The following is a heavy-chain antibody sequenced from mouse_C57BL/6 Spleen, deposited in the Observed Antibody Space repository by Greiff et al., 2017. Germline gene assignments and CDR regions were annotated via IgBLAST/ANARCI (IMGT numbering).Heavy chain of an antibody. J-gene: IGHJ4*01. D-gene: IGHD3-2*02. CDR1: GYTFTSYW. CDR2: IYPSDSET. CDR3: ARERDSSGYNYAMDY. Sequence: QVQLQQPGAELVRPGSSVKLSCKASGYTFTSYWMAWVTQRPGQGLEWIGNIYPSDSETHYNQKFKDKATLTVDKASSTAYMQLSSLKSEDSAVYYCARERDSSGYNYAMDYWGQGTSVTVAS. V-gene: IGHV1-61*01.